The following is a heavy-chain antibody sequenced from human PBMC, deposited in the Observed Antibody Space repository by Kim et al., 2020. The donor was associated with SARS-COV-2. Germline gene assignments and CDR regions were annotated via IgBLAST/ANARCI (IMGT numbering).Heavy chain of an antibody. CDR2: N. V-gene: IGHV6-1*01. J-gene: IGHJ4*02. D-gene: IGHD5-12*01. Sequence: NDYAESLKSRITINPDTSKNQFSLQLNSVTPEDTAIYYCSREDPTGYGTHWGQGTLVTVSP. CDR3: SREDPTGYGTH.